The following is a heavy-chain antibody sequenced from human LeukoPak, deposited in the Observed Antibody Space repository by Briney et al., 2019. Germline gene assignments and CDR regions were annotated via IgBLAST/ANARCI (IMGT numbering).Heavy chain of an antibody. CDR3: ARGSSRTGGVVYYFDY. V-gene: IGHV1-2*02. D-gene: IGHD7-27*01. J-gene: IGHJ4*02. Sequence: ASVKVSCKASGYTFTGYYMHWVRQAPGQGLEWMGWINPNSGGTNYAQKFQGRVTMTRDTSISTAYMELSRLRSDDTAVYYCARGSSRTGGVVYYFDYWGRGTLVTVSS. CDR1: GYTFTGYY. CDR2: INPNSGGT.